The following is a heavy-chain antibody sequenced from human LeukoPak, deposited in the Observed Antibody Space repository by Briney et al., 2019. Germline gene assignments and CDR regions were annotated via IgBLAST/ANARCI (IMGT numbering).Heavy chain of an antibody. CDR2: VSGSGAHT. J-gene: IGHJ6*03. V-gene: IGHV3-23*01. CDR1: GFTFSSYA. D-gene: IGHD6-13*01. CDR3: AKVGTVSSWYDYYYYYYMDV. Sequence: GSLRLSCAASGFTFSSYAMTWVRQAPGKGLQWVSAVSGSGAHTYYAGSVKGRFTISRDNSKNTLYLQMNSLRAEDTAVYYCAKVGTVSSWYDYYYYYYMDVWGKGTTVTISS.